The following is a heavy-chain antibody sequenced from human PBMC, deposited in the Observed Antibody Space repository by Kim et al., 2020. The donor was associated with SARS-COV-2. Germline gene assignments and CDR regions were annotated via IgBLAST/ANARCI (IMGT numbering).Heavy chain of an antibody. V-gene: IGHV1-69*13. Sequence: SVKVSCKASGGTFSSYAISWVRQAPGQGLEWMGGIIPIFGTANYAQKFQGRVTITADESTSTAYMELSSLRSEDTAVYYGARAPDYVWGSPTYYFDYWGQGTLVTVSS. CDR3: ARAPDYVWGSPTYYFDY. CDR2: IIPIFGTA. CDR1: GGTFSSYA. D-gene: IGHD3-16*01. J-gene: IGHJ4*02.